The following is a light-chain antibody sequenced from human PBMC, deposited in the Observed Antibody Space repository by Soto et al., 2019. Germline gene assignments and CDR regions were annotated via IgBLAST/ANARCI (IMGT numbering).Light chain of an antibody. CDR3: QQSYSTLQT. J-gene: IGKJ1*01. CDR1: ESISRY. CDR2: AAV. V-gene: IGKV1-39*01. Sequence: DIRMTQSPASLSASVGDRVTITCRPSESISRYLNWYQQKPGKAPNVLIYAAVNLQSGVPSRFSGSGSGTEFTLTISSLQPEDFATYYCQQSYSTLQTFGQGTKVDIK.